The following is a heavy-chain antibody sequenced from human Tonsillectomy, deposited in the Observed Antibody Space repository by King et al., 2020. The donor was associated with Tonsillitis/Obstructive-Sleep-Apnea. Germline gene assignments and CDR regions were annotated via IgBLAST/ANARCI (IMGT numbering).Heavy chain of an antibody. CDR3: GRGGVSVVGPASDGLDV. CDR1: GDSVTSHY. Sequence: VQLQESGPGLVKPSETLTLTCAVSGDSVTSHYWNWIRQPPGKGLEWIGCVYNSGSTNYNPSLKSRVTISVDTTKNQFSLRLSSVTAADTAVYYCGRGGVSVVGPASDGLDVWGQGPAVTVFS. V-gene: IGHV4-59*02. J-gene: IGHJ6*02. CDR2: VYNSGST. D-gene: IGHD2-2*01.